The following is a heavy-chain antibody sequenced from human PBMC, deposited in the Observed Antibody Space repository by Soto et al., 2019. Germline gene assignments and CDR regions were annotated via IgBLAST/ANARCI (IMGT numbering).Heavy chain of an antibody. J-gene: IGHJ5*02. CDR1: GFTFRSYA. CDR2: IWHDGSNK. V-gene: IGHV3-33*01. D-gene: IGHD3-10*01. CDR3: AREGYYGSGSYGWFDP. Sequence: QVQLLESGGGVVQPGRSLRLSCAASGFTFRSYAMHWVRQAPGKGLEWVAVIWHDGSNKNYADSVKGRFTISRDNSKNTLYLEMNSLRAEDTAVYHCAREGYYGSGSYGWFDPWGQGTLVTVSS.